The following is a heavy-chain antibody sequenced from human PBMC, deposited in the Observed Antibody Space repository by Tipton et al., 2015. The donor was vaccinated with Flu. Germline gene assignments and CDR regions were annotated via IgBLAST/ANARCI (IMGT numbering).Heavy chain of an antibody. J-gene: IGHJ5*01. V-gene: IGHV4-38-2*01. Sequence: TLSLTCSVSGNSIASDYYWGWIRQPPGKGLEWIGNLHHTGNTYYNPSLKGRVTISVDRSKNQFSLRLTSVTAADTAVYHCARRDYSNYVSEPKNWFDSWGQGTLVTVSS. D-gene: IGHD4-11*01. CDR3: ARRDYSNYVSEPKNWFDS. CDR2: LHHTGNT. CDR1: GNSIASDYY.